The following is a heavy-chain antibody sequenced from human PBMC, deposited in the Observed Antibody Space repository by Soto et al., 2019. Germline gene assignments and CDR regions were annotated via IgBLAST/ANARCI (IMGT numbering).Heavy chain of an antibody. V-gene: IGHV4-59*01. Sequence: SEPLSLTCTVSAASISSYYWSWIRQPLGKGLEWIGYIYYSGSTNYNPSLKSRVTISVDTSKDQFSLKLSSVTAVDTAVYYCARVDNPCYYYYYMDVWGKGTTVTVS. CDR3: ARVDNPCYYYYYMDV. CDR1: AASISSYY. CDR2: IYYSGST. J-gene: IGHJ6*03. D-gene: IGHD1-1*01.